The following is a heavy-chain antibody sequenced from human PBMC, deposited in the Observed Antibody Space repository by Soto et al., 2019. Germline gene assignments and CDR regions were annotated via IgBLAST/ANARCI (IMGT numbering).Heavy chain of an antibody. V-gene: IGHV1-18*01. CDR2: ISAYNGNT. CDR3: ARGTIFGVVIPHFDY. J-gene: IGHJ4*02. CDR1: GYTFTSYG. D-gene: IGHD3-3*01. Sequence: ASVKVSCKASGYTFTSYGISWVRQAPGQGPEWMGWISAYNGNTNYAQKLQGRVTMTTDTSTSTAYMELRSLRSDDTAVYYCARGTIFGVVIPHFDYWGQGTLVTVSS.